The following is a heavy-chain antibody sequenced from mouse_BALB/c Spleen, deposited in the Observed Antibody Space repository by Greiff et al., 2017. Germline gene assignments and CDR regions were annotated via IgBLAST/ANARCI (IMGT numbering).Heavy chain of an antibody. CDR1: GFTFSSYG. V-gene: IGHV5-6*01. Sequence: EVKLVESGGDLVKPGGSLKLSCAASGFTFSSYGMSWVRQTPDKRLEWVATISSGGSSTYYPDSVKGRFTISRDNAKNTLYLQMSSLKSEDTAMYYCARWKRYDYFDYWGQGTTLTVSS. CDR2: ISSGGSST. D-gene: IGHD2-14*01. CDR3: ARWKRYDYFDY. J-gene: IGHJ2*01.